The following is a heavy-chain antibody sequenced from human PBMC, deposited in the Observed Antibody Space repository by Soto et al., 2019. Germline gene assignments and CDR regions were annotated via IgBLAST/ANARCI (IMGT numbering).Heavy chain of an antibody. CDR2: ISSNGGST. CDR1: GFTFSSYA. D-gene: IGHD3-3*01. Sequence: GGSLRLSCAASGFTFSSYAMHWVRQAPGKGLEYVSAISSNGGSTYYANSVKGRFTISRDNSKNTLYLQMGSLRAEDMAVYYCASWSVDGETLDYFDYWGQGTLVTVSS. J-gene: IGHJ4*02. V-gene: IGHV3-64*01. CDR3: ASWSVDGETLDYFDY.